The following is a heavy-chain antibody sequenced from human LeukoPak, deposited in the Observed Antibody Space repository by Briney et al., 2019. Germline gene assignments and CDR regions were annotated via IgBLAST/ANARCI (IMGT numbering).Heavy chain of an antibody. D-gene: IGHD6-13*01. J-gene: IGHJ3*02. V-gene: IGHV3-30*04. CDR2: ISYDGSNK. CDR1: GFTFRSYA. Sequence: GGSLRLSCAASGFTFRSYAMHWVRQAPGKGLEWVAVISYDGSNKYYIDSVKGRFTISRDNSKNTLYLQMNSLRAEDTAVYYCAKDPGQQLVLYAFDIWGQGTMVTVSS. CDR3: AKDPGQQLVLYAFDI.